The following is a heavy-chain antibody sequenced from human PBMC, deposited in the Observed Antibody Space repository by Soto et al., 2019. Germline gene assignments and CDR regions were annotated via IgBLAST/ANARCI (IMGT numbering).Heavy chain of an antibody. V-gene: IGHV3-33*01. J-gene: IGHJ4*02. Sequence: VQLVESGGGVVQPGRSLRLSCAASGFAFSAYGMHWVRQAPGKGLEWVAMIYYDGSNKYYADSVKGRFTISRDNSKITLYLQWSSLRAEDTALNCSAGVGGTAASDYWCQGTLVSVSS. CDR2: IYYDGSNK. D-gene: IGHD3-10*01. CDR1: GFAFSAYG. CDR3: AGVGGTAASDY.